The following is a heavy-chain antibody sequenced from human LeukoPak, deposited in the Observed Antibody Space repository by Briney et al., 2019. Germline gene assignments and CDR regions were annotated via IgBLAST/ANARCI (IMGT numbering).Heavy chain of an antibody. CDR1: GYSFTNYW. CDR3: ARSLDTTVAPTAFDH. D-gene: IGHD2-2*03. V-gene: IGHV5-51*02. CDR2: IYPGDPDT. Sequence: GESLKISCKGSGYSFTNYWNGWVRQMPGKGLEWVGMIYPGDPDTRYSPSFKGQVTISADKSITTAYLQWSSLKASDTAMYYCARSLDTTVAPTAFDHWGQGTLVAVSS. J-gene: IGHJ4*02.